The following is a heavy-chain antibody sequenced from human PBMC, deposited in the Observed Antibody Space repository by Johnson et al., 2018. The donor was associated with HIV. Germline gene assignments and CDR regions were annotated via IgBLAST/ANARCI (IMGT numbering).Heavy chain of an antibody. CDR1: GFTFSNYG. Sequence: QVQLVESGGGVVQPGRSLRLSCVASGFTFSNYGMHWVRQAPGKGLEWVAVISYDGSKKYYADSVKGRFTISRDNSKNSLYLQMNSLRAEDTAVYYCARGLNCTNGVCYTWAFDIWGQGTMVTVSS. CDR2: ISYDGSKK. CDR3: ARGLNCTNGVCYTWAFDI. D-gene: IGHD2-8*01. V-gene: IGHV3-30*03. J-gene: IGHJ3*02.